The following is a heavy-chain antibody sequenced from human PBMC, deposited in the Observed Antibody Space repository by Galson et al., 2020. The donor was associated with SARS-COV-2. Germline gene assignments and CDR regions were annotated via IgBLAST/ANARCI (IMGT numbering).Heavy chain of an antibody. V-gene: IGHV4-31*03. D-gene: IGHD2-2*01. CDR3: ARVHDADGVFAS. CDR2: IFYTGST. Sequence: ASETLSLTCTVSGGSFRSGGYYWSWVRQHPGKGLEWIGYIFYTGSTYYNPSLKSRLTISLDTSKNQFSLKVGSVTAADTAVYYCARVHDADGVFASWGQGTLVTVSS. J-gene: IGHJ4*02. CDR1: GGSFRSGGYY.